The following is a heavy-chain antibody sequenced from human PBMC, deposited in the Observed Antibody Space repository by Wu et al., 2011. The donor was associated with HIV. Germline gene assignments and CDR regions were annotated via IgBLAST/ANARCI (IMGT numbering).Heavy chain of an antibody. CDR1: GGPFSNYA. J-gene: IGHJ4*02. V-gene: IGHV1-69*15. CDR3: ARGSVNWDFVDY. CDR2: ITPVLNTV. Sequence: QVQLVQSGAEVKKPGSSVKVSCKPSGGPFSNYAMSWLRQAPGQGLEWMGRITPVLNTVDYAQKFQSRVTITADESTSTVYVELRGLRSEDTAVYYCARGSVNWDFVDYWGQGTLVTVSS. D-gene: IGHD1-7*01.